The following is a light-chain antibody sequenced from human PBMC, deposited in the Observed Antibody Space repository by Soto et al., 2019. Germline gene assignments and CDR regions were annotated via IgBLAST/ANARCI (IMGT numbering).Light chain of an antibody. CDR2: DAS. CDR3: QQRADWPPFT. V-gene: IGKV3-11*01. J-gene: IGKJ3*01. CDR1: QDINIY. Sequence: EIVLTQSPATLSLSPGERATLSCRASQDINIYLAWYQQRPGQPPRLLIYDASNRATGIPARFSGSGSGTDFTLTISSLEPEDFAVYYCQQRADWPPFTFGPGTKVDIK.